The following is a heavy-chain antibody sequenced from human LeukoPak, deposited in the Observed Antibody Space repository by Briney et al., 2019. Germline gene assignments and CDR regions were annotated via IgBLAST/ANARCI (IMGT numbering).Heavy chain of an antibody. Sequence: GGSLRLSCAASGFTFSNYAMTWVRQAPGKGLEWVSGISGSGVSTYYADSVKGRFTISRDNSKNTLYLQMNSLRDEDTAVYFCAGGSGWLIDHWGQGTLVTVSS. D-gene: IGHD6-19*01. V-gene: IGHV3-23*01. J-gene: IGHJ4*02. CDR1: GFTFSNYA. CDR3: AGGSGWLIDH. CDR2: ISGSGVST.